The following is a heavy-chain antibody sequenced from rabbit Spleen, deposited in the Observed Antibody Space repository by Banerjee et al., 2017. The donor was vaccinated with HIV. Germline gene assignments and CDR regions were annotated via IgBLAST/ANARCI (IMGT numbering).Heavy chain of an antibody. J-gene: IGHJ4*01. D-gene: IGHD2-1*01. CDR3: ARDLVGVIGWNFYL. Sequence: QSLEESGGDLVKPGASLTLTCTASGFSFSSTYYMCWVRQPPGKGLEWIACINASTGKPVYATWASGRFTISRTSSTTVTLRMTSLTAADRATYFCARDLVGVIGWNFYLWGPGTLVTVS. V-gene: IGHV1S40*01. CDR2: INASTGKP. CDR1: GFSFSSTYY.